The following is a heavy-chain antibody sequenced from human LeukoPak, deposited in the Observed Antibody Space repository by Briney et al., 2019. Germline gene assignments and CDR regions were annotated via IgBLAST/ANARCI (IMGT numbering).Heavy chain of an antibody. CDR2: IYYSGTT. V-gene: IGHV4-61*08. CDR1: GGSISSGGHY. Sequence: SETLSLTCTVSGGSISSGGHYWSWIRQHPAKGLEWIGYIYYSGTTSYNPSLKSRVTISLDTSKNQFSLKLSSVTAADTAVYYCARGANWGSPDYWGQGTLVTVSS. J-gene: IGHJ4*02. D-gene: IGHD7-27*01. CDR3: ARGANWGSPDY.